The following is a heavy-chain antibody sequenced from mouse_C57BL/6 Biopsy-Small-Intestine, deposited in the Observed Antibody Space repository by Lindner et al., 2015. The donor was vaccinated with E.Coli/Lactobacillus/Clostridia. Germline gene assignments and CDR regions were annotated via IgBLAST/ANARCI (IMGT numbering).Heavy chain of an antibody. Sequence: SVKVSCKASGYAFSNYYLIWVRQAPGQGLEWMGWVSGYNGKTNYAQKFQGRVTMTTDTSTTTAYMELRSLTSDDTAVYYCATYYDFWSAYSPRDFDYWGQGTLLTVSS. CDR3: ATYYDFWSAYSPRDFDY. J-gene: IGHJ2*01. CDR1: GYAFSNYY. D-gene: IGHD2-4*01. V-gene: IGHV14-2*02. CDR2: VSGYNGKT.